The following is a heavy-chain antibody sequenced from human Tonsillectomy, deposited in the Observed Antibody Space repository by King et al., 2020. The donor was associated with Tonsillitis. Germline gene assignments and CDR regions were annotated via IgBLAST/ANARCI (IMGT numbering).Heavy chain of an antibody. D-gene: IGHD3-22*01. CDR2: IYSGGST. CDR1: GFTVSSNY. V-gene: IGHV3-53*04. Sequence: VQLVQSGGGLVQPGGSLRLSCAASGFTVSSNYMSWVRQAPGKGLEWVSVIYSGGSTDYADSVKGRFTISRHNSKNTLYLQMNSLRVEDTAVYYCARDSSGYYDYWGQGTLVTVSS. J-gene: IGHJ4*02. CDR3: ARDSSGYYDY.